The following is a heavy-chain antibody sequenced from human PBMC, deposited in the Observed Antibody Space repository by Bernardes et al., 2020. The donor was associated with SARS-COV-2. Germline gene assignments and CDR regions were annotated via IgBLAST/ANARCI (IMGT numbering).Heavy chain of an antibody. V-gene: IGHV4-59*01. CDR1: GGSISSYY. CDR2: IYYSGST. J-gene: IGHJ2*01. CDR3: ARGGRITMIVVPWYFDL. D-gene: IGHD3-22*01. Sequence: SETLSLTCTVSGGSISSYYWSWIRQPPGKGLEWIGYIYYSGSTNYNPSLKSRVTISVDTSKNQFSLKLSSVTAADTAVYYCARGGRITMIVVPWYFDLWGRGTLVTVSS.